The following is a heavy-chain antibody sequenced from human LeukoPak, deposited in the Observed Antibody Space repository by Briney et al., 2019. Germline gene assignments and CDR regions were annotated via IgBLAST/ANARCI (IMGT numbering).Heavy chain of an antibody. Sequence: SETLSLTCTVSGGSFSSSSYYWGWIRQPPGKGLEWIGSIYYSGSTYYNPSLKSRVTISVDTSKTQFSLKLSSVTAADTAVYYCTKNRPRGHYYYYYYMDVWGKGTTVTVSS. CDR2: IYYSGST. V-gene: IGHV4-39*07. J-gene: IGHJ6*03. CDR1: GGSFSSSSYY. D-gene: IGHD5-12*01. CDR3: TKNRPRGHYYYYYYMDV.